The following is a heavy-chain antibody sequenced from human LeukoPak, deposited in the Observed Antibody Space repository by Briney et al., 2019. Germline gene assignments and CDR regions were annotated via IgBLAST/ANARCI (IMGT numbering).Heavy chain of an antibody. Sequence: SETLSLTCTVFGGSISSGGYYWSWLRQPAGKGLEWIGRIYARGRTNYNPSLKTRVTISVDTSKTQCSLKVIPVTAADTAVYYCARGSRITMIVVADDVFDIWGRGTMVTVPS. CDR2: IYARGRT. CDR3: ARGSRITMIVVADDVFDI. D-gene: IGHD3-22*01. CDR1: GGSISSGGYY. V-gene: IGHV4-61*02. J-gene: IGHJ3*02.